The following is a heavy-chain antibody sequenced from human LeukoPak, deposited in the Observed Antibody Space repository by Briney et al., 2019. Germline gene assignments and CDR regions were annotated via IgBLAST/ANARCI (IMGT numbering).Heavy chain of an antibody. Sequence: SETLSLTCTVSGGSISSYYWSWIRQPAGKGLEWIGRIYTGGSTNYNPPLKGRATISGDTSKNQFSLNLNSVTAADTAVYYCARAKPNWNPPDYWGQGTLVTVSS. CDR3: ARAKPNWNPPDY. D-gene: IGHD1-1*01. J-gene: IGHJ4*02. V-gene: IGHV4-4*07. CDR1: GGSISSYY. CDR2: IYTGGST.